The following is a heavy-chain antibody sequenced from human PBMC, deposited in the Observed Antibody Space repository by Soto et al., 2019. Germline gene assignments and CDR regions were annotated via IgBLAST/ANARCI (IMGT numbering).Heavy chain of an antibody. CDR1: GGSFSGYY. J-gene: IGHJ5*02. Sequence: SETLSLTCAVYGGSFSGYYWSWIRQPPGKGLEWIGEINHSGSTNYNPSLKSRVTRAVEKSKNQFSLKLSSVTAADTDLYYCARGLRNDYVWGSYRTFPERRYNWFDPWGQGTLVTVSS. D-gene: IGHD3-16*02. V-gene: IGHV4-34*01. CDR2: INHSGST. CDR3: ARGLRNDYVWGSYRTFPERRYNWFDP.